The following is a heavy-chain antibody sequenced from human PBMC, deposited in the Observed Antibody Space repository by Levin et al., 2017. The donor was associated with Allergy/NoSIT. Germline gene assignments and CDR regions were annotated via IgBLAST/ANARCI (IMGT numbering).Heavy chain of an antibody. D-gene: IGHD6-6*01. Sequence: GESLKISCAASGFTFRSHWMHWVRLLPGKGLVWVSRINLDGSVTSYADSVKARFTISRDNARNTVSLQMNSLRVEDTAVYYCTRDRGGSAGRPFDYWGQGTLVTVSS. J-gene: IGHJ4*02. CDR3: TRDRGGSAGRPFDY. CDR2: INLDGSVT. V-gene: IGHV3-74*01. CDR1: GFTFRSHW.